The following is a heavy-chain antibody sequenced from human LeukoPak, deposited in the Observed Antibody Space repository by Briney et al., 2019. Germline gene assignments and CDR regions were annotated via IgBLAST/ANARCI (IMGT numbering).Heavy chain of an antibody. Sequence: ASVKVSCKASGYTFTSYYMHWVRQAPGQGLEWMGIINPSGGSTSYAQKFQGRVTMTRDTSTSTVYMELSSLRSEDTAVYYCARDRGAVARGRSYYYGMDVWGQGTTVTASS. V-gene: IGHV1-46*01. CDR3: ARDRGAVARGRSYYYGMDV. D-gene: IGHD6-19*01. CDR1: GYTFTSYY. CDR2: INPSGGST. J-gene: IGHJ6*02.